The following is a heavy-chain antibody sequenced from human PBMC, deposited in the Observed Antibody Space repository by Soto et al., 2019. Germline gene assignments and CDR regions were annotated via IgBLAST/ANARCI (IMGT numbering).Heavy chain of an antibody. Sequence: NPSETLSLTCTVSDGSVSSGSYYWTWIRQPPGKGLEWIGYIYSSGSTLYNPSLKSRVLISVDTSMNQFSLNLTSVTPADTSVYYCARHMRAVAAPLAYWGQGTVVTVSS. CDR2: IYSSGST. J-gene: IGHJ4*02. V-gene: IGHV4-61*01. CDR3: ARHMRAVAAPLAY. D-gene: IGHD6-19*01. CDR1: DGSVSSGSYY.